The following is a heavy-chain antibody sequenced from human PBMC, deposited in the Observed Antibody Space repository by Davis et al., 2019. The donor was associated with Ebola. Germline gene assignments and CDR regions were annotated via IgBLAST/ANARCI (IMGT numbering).Heavy chain of an antibody. CDR2: IYYSGST. CDR3: ARDGGRHWYFDL. V-gene: IGHV4-31*03. CDR1: GGSISSGGYY. J-gene: IGHJ2*01. D-gene: IGHD3-16*01. Sequence: SETLSLTCTVSGGSISSGGYYWSWIRQHPGKGLEWIGYIYYSGSTYYNPSLKSRVTISVDTSKNQFSLKLSSVTAADTAVYYCARDGGRHWYFDLWAVAPWSLSPQ.